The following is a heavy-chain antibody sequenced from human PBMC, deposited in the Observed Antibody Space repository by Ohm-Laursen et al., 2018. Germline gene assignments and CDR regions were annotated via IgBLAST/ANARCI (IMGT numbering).Heavy chain of an antibody. V-gene: IGHV3-33*01. CDR2: IWYDGSNK. J-gene: IGHJ6*02. Sequence: SSLRLSCTASGFTFSSYGMHWVRQAPGKGLEWVAVIWYDGSNKYYADSVKGRFTISRDNSKNTLYLQMNSLRAEDTAVYYCARRMVAATEYYYGMDVWGQGTTVTVPS. CDR3: ARRMVAATEYYYGMDV. CDR1: GFTFSSYG. D-gene: IGHD2-15*01.